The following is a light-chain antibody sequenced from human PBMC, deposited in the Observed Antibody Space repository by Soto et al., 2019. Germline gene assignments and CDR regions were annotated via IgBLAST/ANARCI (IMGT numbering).Light chain of an antibody. CDR2: AAS. J-gene: IGKJ2*01. CDR3: QQSYSMSYT. V-gene: IGKV1-39*01. Sequence: DIQMTQSPSSLSASVGDRVTITCRASQSISSYLNWYQQKPGKAPNLLIYAASSLQSGAPSRFSGSGSGTDFNLTISSLQPEDFATYYCQQSYSMSYTFGQGTKLEIK. CDR1: QSISSY.